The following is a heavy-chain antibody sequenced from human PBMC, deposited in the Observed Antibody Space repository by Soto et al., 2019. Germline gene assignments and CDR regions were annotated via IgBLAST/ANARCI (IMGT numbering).Heavy chain of an antibody. V-gene: IGHV3-21*01. CDR2: IDASSTHI. CDR3: VRQQYDFLVDP. J-gene: IGHJ5*02. Sequence: EVQLVESGGGLVKPGGSLRLSCAASGFSFSTYNMNWVRQAPGKGLEWVSSIDASSTHIYYADSVKGRFTISRDNGTSSLYMQMDSLRAEDTALYYCVRQQYDFLVDPWGQGTLVTVSS. D-gene: IGHD3-16*01. CDR1: GFSFSTYN.